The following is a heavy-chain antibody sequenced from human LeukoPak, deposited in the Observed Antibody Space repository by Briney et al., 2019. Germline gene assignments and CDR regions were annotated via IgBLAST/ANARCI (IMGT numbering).Heavy chain of an antibody. V-gene: IGHV4-38-2*02. D-gene: IGHD3/OR15-3a*01. CDR1: AYSLTNDNY. CDR3: AKEMARRTGGFDP. Sequence: SSETLSLTCTVSAYSLTNDNYWTWIRQSPGTGPEWIGSIYHTGTAYYNPSLKSRVTISVDTSKNQFSLKLNSVTATDTAVYYCAKEMARRTGGFDPWGQGTLVTVSS. CDR2: IYHTGTA. J-gene: IGHJ5*02.